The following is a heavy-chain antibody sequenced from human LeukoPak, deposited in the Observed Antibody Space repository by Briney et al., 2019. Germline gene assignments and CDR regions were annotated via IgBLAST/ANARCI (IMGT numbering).Heavy chain of an antibody. V-gene: IGHV1-69*01. Sequence: SVKVSCKASGGTFSSYAISWVRQAPGQGLEWMGGIIPIFGTANYAQKFQGRVTITADESTSTAYMELSSLGSEDTAVYYCARAIVGASIVPGSFDYWGQGTLVTVSS. D-gene: IGHD1-26*01. CDR1: GGTFSSYA. CDR3: ARAIVGASIVPGSFDY. CDR2: IIPIFGTA. J-gene: IGHJ4*02.